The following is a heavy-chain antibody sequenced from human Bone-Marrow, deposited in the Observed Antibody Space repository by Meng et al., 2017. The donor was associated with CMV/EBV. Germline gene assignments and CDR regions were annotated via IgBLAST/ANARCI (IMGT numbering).Heavy chain of an antibody. CDR2: INPNSGGT. V-gene: IGHV1-2*02. D-gene: IGHD2-2*01. CDR1: GYTFTGYY. CDR3: ARDLVRRYYYYYGMDV. Sequence: ASVKVSCKASGYTFTGYYMHWVRQAPGQGLEWMGWINPNSGGTNYAQKFQGRVTMTRDTSISTAYMELRSLRSDDTAVYYCARDLVRRYYYYYGMDVWGQGTTVTVSS. J-gene: IGHJ6*02.